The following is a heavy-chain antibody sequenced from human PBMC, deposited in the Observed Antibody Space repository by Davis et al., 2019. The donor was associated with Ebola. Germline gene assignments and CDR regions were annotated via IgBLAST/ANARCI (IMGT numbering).Heavy chain of an antibody. D-gene: IGHD4-17*01. CDR1: GFTFSSYS. CDR3: ARVAGTVTTVWFDP. CDR2: IYSGGST. Sequence: GGSLRLSCAASGFTFSSYSMSWVRQAPGKGLEWVSVIYSGGSTYYADSVKGRFTISRHNSKNTLYLQMNSLRAEDTAVYYCARVAGTVTTVWFDPWGQGTLVTVSS. J-gene: IGHJ5*02. V-gene: IGHV3-53*04.